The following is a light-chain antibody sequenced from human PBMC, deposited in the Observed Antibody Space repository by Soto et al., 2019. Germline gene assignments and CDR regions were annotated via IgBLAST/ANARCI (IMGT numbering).Light chain of an antibody. J-gene: IGKJ4*01. V-gene: IGKV3-11*01. Sequence: EIVLTQSPATLSLSPGERATLPCRASQSVSTSLAWYQQRPGQAPRLLIYDVSNRAAGVPARFSGSGSGTDFTLTISNLEPEDFAIYYCQERSNRPRLTFGGGTTVEIK. CDR2: DVS. CDR3: QERSNRPRLT. CDR1: QSVSTS.